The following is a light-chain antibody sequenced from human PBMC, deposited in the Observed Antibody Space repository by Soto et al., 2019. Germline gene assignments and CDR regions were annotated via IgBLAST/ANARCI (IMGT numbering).Light chain of an antibody. J-gene: IGKJ4*01. CDR3: QQYTAWPLT. CDR1: QTVYNN. V-gene: IGKV3-15*01. CDR2: AAT. Sequence: EIVMTQSPVTLSVSPGERATLSCRASQTVYNNLARYQQKPGQVPRLLIYAATTRATGFPARFSGSGSGTEFTLTISSLQSEDFAVYYCQQYTAWPLTFGGGTKVEIK.